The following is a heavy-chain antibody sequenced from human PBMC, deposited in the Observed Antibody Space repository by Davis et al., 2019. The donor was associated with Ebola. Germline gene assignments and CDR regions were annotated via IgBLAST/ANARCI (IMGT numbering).Heavy chain of an antibody. Sequence: GGSLSLSCAASGFTFSDYYMNWVRQAPGKGLEWVANINQNGGEKYYVDYVKGRFTVSRDNAKNSLSLQMNSLRAEDTAVYYCARGDTALALDYWGQGTLVTVPS. CDR3: ARGDTALALDY. J-gene: IGHJ4*02. CDR1: GFTFSDYY. CDR2: INQNGGEK. V-gene: IGHV3-7*01. D-gene: IGHD5-18*01.